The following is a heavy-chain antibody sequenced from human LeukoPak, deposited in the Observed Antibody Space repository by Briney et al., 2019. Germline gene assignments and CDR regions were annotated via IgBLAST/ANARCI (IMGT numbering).Heavy chain of an antibody. CDR3: ARDGIAVAVAGFDY. CDR2: INHSGST. CDR1: GGSFSGYY. Sequence: KPSETLSLTCAVCGGSFSGYYWSWIRQPPGKGLEWIGEINHSGSTNYNPSLKSRVTISVDTSKNQFSLKLSSVTAADTAVYYCARDGIAVAVAGFDYWGQGTLVTVSS. J-gene: IGHJ4*02. D-gene: IGHD6-19*01. V-gene: IGHV4-34*01.